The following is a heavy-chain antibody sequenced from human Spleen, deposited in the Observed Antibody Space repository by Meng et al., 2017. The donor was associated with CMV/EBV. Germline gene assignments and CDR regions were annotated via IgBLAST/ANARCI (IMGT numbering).Heavy chain of an antibody. Sequence: GESLKISCVASGFTFSRYWMNWVRQAPGKGLVWVGRINSDGSSTLNADSVKGRFTISRDNAKNSQYLQMNSLRAEDTAVYYCARGIAIAGTGFDYWGQGTLVTVSS. CDR3: ARGIAIAGTGFDY. CDR2: INSDGSST. J-gene: IGHJ4*02. CDR1: GFTFSRYW. V-gene: IGHV3-74*01. D-gene: IGHD6-19*01.